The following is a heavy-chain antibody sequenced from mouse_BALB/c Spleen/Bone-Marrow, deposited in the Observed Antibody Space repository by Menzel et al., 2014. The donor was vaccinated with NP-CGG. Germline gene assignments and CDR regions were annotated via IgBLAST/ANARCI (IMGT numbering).Heavy chain of an antibody. CDR3: AGSGSSSGYFEY. CDR1: GFTFSSFG. J-gene: IGHJ2*01. D-gene: IGHD1-1*01. Sequence: EVQLVESGGGLVQPGGSRKLSCAASGFTFSSFGMHWVRQAPEKGLEWVAYISSGSSTIYYADTVMGRFTISRDNPKNTLFLQMTSLRCEETAMYYCAGSGSSSGYFEYWGQGTTLKVPS. CDR2: ISSGSSTI. V-gene: IGHV5-17*02.